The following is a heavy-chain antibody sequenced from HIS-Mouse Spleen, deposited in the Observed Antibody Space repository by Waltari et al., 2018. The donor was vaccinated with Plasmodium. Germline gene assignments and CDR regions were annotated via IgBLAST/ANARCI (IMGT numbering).Heavy chain of an antibody. V-gene: IGHV4-34*01. J-gene: IGHJ4*02. CDR2: INHRGST. CDR1: GGSFSGSY. Sequence: QVQLQQWGAGLLKPSETLSLTCAVYGGSFSGSYWSWIRQPPGKGLEWIGEINHRGSTNSNPSLKSRVTISVDTSKNQFSLKLSSVTAADTAVYYCARGRDTAMAKVADFDYWGQGTLVTVSS. D-gene: IGHD5-18*01. CDR3: ARGRDTAMAKVADFDY.